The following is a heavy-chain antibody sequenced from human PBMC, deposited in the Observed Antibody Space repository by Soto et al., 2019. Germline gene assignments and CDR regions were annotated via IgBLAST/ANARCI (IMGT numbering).Heavy chain of an antibody. CDR3: AARGGCSGGSCYSYYYYYYMDV. CDR1: GFTFSSYA. D-gene: IGHD2-15*01. V-gene: IGHV3-23*01. J-gene: IGHJ6*03. CDR2: ISGSGGST. Sequence: GGSLRLSCAASGFTFSSYAMSWVRQAPGKGLEWVSAISGSGGSTYYADSVKGRFTISRDNSKNTLYLQMNSLRAEDTAVYYCAARGGCSGGSCYSYYYYYYMDVWGKGTTVTVSS.